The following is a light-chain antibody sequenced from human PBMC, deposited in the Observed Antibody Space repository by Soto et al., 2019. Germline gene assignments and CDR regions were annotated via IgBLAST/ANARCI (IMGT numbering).Light chain of an antibody. CDR1: SSDVGSYNL. V-gene: IGLV2-23*01. CDR2: EGS. CDR3: CSYAGSSTVV. Sequence: QSALTQPASVSGSPGQSITISCTGTSSDVGSYNLVSCYQQHTGKAPKLMIYEGSNRPSGVYTRFSGSKSGNTASLTISGLQAEDQADYYCCSYAGSSTVVFGTGTKLTVL. J-gene: IGLJ1*01.